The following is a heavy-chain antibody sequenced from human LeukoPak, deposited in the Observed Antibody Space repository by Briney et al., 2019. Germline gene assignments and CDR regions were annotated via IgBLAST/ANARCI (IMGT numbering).Heavy chain of an antibody. CDR3: ARGLGEMATTRKDFYYFDY. CDR1: GDSVSSNSAA. J-gene: IGHJ4*02. CDR2: TYYRSKWYN. V-gene: IGHV6-1*01. D-gene: IGHD3-10*01. Sequence: SQTLSLTCAISGDSVSSNSAAWHWIRQSPSRGLEWLGRTYYRSKWYNDYAVSVKSRITINPDTSKNQFSLQLSSVTAADTAVYYCARGLGEMATTRKDFYYFDYWGQGTLVTVSS.